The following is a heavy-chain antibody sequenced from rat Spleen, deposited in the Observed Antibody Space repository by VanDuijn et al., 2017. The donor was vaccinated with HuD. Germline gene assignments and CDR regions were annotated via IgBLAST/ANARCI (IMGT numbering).Heavy chain of an antibody. D-gene: IGHD1-4*01. Sequence: EVQLVESGGGLVQPGRSMKLSCAASGFTFSSFAMAWVRQAPTKGLEWVASISYDGGNTYYRDSVKGRFTVSRDNAKSTLYLQMDSLGSEDTATYYCARVGTRVSRFAYWGQGTLVTVS. CDR2: ISYDGGNT. CDR3: ARVGTRVSRFAY. CDR1: GFTFSSFA. V-gene: IGHV5-25*01. J-gene: IGHJ3*01.